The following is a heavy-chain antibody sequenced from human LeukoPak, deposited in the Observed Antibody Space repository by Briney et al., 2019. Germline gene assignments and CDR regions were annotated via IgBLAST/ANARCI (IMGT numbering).Heavy chain of an antibody. Sequence: SGGSLRLSCAASGFTFSTYSMNWVRQVPGKGLEWVSYISSSGSYIHYADSVKGRFTISRDNAKNSLYLQVNSLRAEDTAVYYCARANIAASSHFDYWGQGTLVTVSS. CDR2: ISSSGSYI. J-gene: IGHJ4*02. CDR3: ARANIAASSHFDY. V-gene: IGHV3-21*01. D-gene: IGHD6-13*01. CDR1: GFTFSTYS.